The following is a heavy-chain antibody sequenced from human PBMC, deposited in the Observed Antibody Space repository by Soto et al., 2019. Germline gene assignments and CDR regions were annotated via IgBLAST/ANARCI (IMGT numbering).Heavy chain of an antibody. D-gene: IGHD1-7*01. V-gene: IGHV1-69*01. J-gene: IGHJ6*02. CDR3: ARVPGTTSYYYYGMDV. CDR2: IIPIFGTA. CDR1: GGTFSSYA. Sequence: QVQLVQSGAEVKKPGSSVKVSCKASGGTFSSYAISWVRQAPGQGLEWMGGIIPIFGTANYAQKFQGRVTLTADESTSTAYMELSSLRSEDTAVYYCARVPGTTSYYYYGMDVWGQGTTVTVSS.